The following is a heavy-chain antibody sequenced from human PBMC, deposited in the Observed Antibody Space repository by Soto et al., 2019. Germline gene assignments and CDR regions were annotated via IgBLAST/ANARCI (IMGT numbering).Heavy chain of an antibody. Sequence: QLQLQESGPGLVKPSETLSLTCTVSGDSIRSNNYYWGWIRQPPGKGLEWIGSMYHSGNTYHNPSLKSRVTISVDTSKNQLSLNLRSVTAADTAVYYCARHRGPIGPNYWGQGTLVTVSS. CDR1: GDSIRSNNYY. D-gene: IGHD3-10*01. J-gene: IGHJ4*02. CDR2: MYHSGNT. V-gene: IGHV4-39*01. CDR3: ARHRGPIGPNY.